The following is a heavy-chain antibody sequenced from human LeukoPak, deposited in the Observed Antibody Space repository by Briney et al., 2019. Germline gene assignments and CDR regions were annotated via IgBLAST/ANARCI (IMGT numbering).Heavy chain of an antibody. Sequence: GGSLRLSCAASGFTFSSYWMHWVRQAPGKGLVWVSRINSDGSSTSYADSVKGRFTISRDNAKNTLYLQMNSLRAEDTAVYYCAREGTGGSGSYSPDAFDIWGQGTMVTVSS. CDR1: GFTFSSYW. CDR3: AREGTGGSGSYSPDAFDI. V-gene: IGHV3-74*01. J-gene: IGHJ3*02. CDR2: INSDGSST. D-gene: IGHD1-26*01.